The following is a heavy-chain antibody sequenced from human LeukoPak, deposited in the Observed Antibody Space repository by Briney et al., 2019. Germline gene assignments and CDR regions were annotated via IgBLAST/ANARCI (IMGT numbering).Heavy chain of an antibody. D-gene: IGHD1-1*01. J-gene: IGHJ3*02. V-gene: IGHV3-74*01. CDR2: INSDGSST. CDR1: GFTFSSYW. CDR3: ARGYPYDAFDI. Sequence: PGGSLRLSCAASGFTFSSYWMHWVRQAPGKGLVWVSRINSDGSSTSYADSVKGRFTISRDNAKNTLYLQMNSQRAEDTAVYYCARGYPYDAFDIWGQGTMVTVSS.